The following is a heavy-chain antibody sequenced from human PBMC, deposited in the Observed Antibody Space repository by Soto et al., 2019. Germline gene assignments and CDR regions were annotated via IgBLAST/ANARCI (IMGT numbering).Heavy chain of an antibody. V-gene: IGHV3-33*01. CDR1: GFFLRDFG. CDR3: AIGMAEKWHPFDY. J-gene: IGHJ4*01. CDR2: IWYDGSNT. D-gene: IGHD5-12*01. Sequence: GGSLRLSCVASGFFLRDFGMHWVRQAPGKGLEWVSVIWYDGSNTYQGESVKGRFTMSRDISKSTLYLQMDSLRPEDTAVYYCAIGMAEKWHPFDYWGQGTLVTVSS.